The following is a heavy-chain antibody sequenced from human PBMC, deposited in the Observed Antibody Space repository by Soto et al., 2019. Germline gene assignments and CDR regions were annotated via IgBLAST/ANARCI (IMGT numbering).Heavy chain of an antibody. Sequence: QVQLVQSGAEVKKPGASVKVSCKASGYTFTSYGISWVRQAPGQGREWMGWISAYNGNTNYAQKLQGRVTMTTDTSTSKAYMELRSLRSDDTAVYYCARVDDYVWGSYRSYYFDYWGQGTLVTVSS. D-gene: IGHD3-16*02. CDR2: ISAYNGNT. V-gene: IGHV1-18*01. J-gene: IGHJ4*02. CDR3: ARVDDYVWGSYRSYYFDY. CDR1: GYTFTSYG.